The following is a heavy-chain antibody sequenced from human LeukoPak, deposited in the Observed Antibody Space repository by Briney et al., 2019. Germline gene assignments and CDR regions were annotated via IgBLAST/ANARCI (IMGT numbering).Heavy chain of an antibody. Sequence: PSETLSLTCTVFGDSVSTYSWSWIRQPAGERLEWIGRVYSNGNTNYNPSLKSRVTLSTDRSKNQVSLKLTSVTAADTATYYCARDFSSKNWFDTWGQGTLVTVSS. V-gene: IGHV4-4*07. J-gene: IGHJ5*02. CDR3: ARDFSSKNWFDT. CDR2: VYSNGNT. D-gene: IGHD2/OR15-2a*01. CDR1: GDSVSTYS.